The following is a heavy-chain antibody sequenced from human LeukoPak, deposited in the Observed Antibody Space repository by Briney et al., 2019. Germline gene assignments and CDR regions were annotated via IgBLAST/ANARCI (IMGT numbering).Heavy chain of an antibody. CDR1: GFTFSSYA. D-gene: IGHD5-18*01. CDR3: ARYTAMVNDAFDI. J-gene: IGHJ3*02. V-gene: IGHV4-39*01. CDR2: IYYSGST. Sequence: PGGSLRLSCAASGFTFSSYAMSWVRQAPGKGLEWIGSIYYSGSTYYNPSLKSRVTISVDTSKNQFSLKLSSVTAADTAVYYCARYTAMVNDAFDIWGQGTMVTVSS.